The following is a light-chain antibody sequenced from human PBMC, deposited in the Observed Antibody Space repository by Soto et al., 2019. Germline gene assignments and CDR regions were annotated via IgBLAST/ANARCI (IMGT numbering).Light chain of an antibody. J-gene: IGKJ1*01. CDR3: QQCGSSPWK. Sequence: EIVLTQSPGTLSLSPGERATLSCRASQSVSSYYLAWYQQKPGQAPRLLIYAASSRATGIPDRFSGGGSGTDFTLTISRLEPEDFAVYYWQQCGSSPWKFGQGTKVEIK. V-gene: IGKV3-20*01. CDR1: QSVSSYY. CDR2: AAS.